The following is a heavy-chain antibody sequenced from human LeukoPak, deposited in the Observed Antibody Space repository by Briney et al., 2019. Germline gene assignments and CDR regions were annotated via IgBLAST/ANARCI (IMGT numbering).Heavy chain of an antibody. CDR1: GFTFGDYA. J-gene: IGHJ4*02. CDR2: ISGSGGST. V-gene: IGHV3-23*01. D-gene: IGHD3-22*01. Sequence: LAGGSLRLSCTASGFTFGDYAMSWVRQAPGKGLEWVSAISGSGGSTYYADSVKGRFTISRDNSKNTLYLQMNSLRAEDTALYYCAKGSSTYDSRGYYYSNYFDNWGQGILVTVSS. CDR3: AKGSSTYDSRGYYYSNYFDN.